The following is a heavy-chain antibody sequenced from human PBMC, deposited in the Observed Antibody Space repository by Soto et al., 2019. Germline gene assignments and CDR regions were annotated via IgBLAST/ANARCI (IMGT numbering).Heavy chain of an antibody. J-gene: IGHJ4*02. CDR3: ARHTSGWPYYDY. Sequence: GGSLRLSXAASGFNFSDHYMNWIRQAPGKGLEWVSYMSGSSRYTNFADSVKGRFTISRDNAKSSVYLQMNSLRAEDTAVYYCARHTSGWPYYDYWGQGTPVNVSS. CDR1: GFNFSDHY. V-gene: IGHV3-11*06. CDR2: MSGSSRYT. D-gene: IGHD6-19*01.